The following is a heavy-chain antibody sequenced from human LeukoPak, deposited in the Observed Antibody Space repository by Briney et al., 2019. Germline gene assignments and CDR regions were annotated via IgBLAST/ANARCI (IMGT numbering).Heavy chain of an antibody. J-gene: IGHJ6*02. CDR1: GFTFDDYA. D-gene: IGHD3-3*01. Sequence: GGSLRLSCAASGFTFDDYAMYWVRQSPGKGLEWVSGISWNSGSTGYADSVRGRFTISRDNAKKSLYLQMNSLRDEDTALYYCAKDQATFGIYDYGMDVWGQGTKVTVSS. CDR2: ISWNSGST. CDR3: AKDQATFGIYDYGMDV. V-gene: IGHV3-9*01.